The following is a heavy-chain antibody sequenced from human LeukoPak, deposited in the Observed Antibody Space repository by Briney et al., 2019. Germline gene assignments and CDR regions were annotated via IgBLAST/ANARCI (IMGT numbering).Heavy chain of an antibody. D-gene: IGHD5-12*01. CDR3: ARLGYSGYDAFDY. CDR2: IKQDGSEK. V-gene: IGHV3-7*01. J-gene: IGHJ4*02. CDR1: GITFSSHG. Sequence: PWGSLRLSCVASGITFSSHGMHWVRQAPDKGLEWVANIKQDGSEKYYVDSVKGRFTISRDNAKNSLYLQMNSLRAEDTAVYYCARLGYSGYDAFDYWGRGTLVTVSS.